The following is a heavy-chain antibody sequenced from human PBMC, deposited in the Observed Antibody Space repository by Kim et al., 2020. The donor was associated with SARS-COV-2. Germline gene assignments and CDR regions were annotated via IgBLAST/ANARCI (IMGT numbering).Heavy chain of an antibody. CDR3: ARSGYSSSWYSYFDY. V-gene: IGHV1-69*01. D-gene: IGHD6-13*01. J-gene: IGHJ4*02. Sequence: QKFQGRVTITADESTGTAYMELSSLRSEDTAVYYCARSGYSSSWYSYFDYWGQGTLVTVSS.